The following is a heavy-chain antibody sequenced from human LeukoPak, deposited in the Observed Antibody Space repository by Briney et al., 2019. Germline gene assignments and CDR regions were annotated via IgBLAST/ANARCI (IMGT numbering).Heavy chain of an antibody. CDR1: GFTFSSFG. CDR2: ISDSSTLT. Sequence: GGSLRLSCAASGFTFSSFGMNWVRQAPGKGLEWVSYISDSSTLTYYADSVKGRFTISRDNAKNSLSLQLNRLRDEDTAVYFCAKVIRGGYGMDIWGQGTTVTVSS. J-gene: IGHJ6*02. CDR3: AKVIRGGYGMDI. V-gene: IGHV3-48*02. D-gene: IGHD3-10*01.